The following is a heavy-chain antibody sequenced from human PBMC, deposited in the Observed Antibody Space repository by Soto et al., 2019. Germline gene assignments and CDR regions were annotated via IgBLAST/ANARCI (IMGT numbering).Heavy chain of an antibody. V-gene: IGHV4-34*01. D-gene: IGHD4-17*01. Sequence: PSETLSLTCAVDGGSCSGYYWSWIRQPPGKGLEWIGEINHSGSTNYNPSLKSRVTISVDTSKNQFSLKLSSVTAADTAVYYCASQGDYVFDYWGQGTLVTVSS. CDR3: ASQGDYVFDY. CDR2: INHSGST. J-gene: IGHJ4*02. CDR1: GGSCSGYY.